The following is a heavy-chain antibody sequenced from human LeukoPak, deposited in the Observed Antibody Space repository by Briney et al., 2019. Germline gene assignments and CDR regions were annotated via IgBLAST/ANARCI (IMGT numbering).Heavy chain of an antibody. CDR1: GDSISSYY. CDR3: ARRGRQLVFIWFDP. CDR2: IHPSGST. J-gene: IGHJ5*02. D-gene: IGHD6-13*01. Sequence: AETLSLTCTVSGDSISSYYWSWVRQPAGKGLMWIGRIHPSGSTNYSPSLQSRVTLSVDTSKNQFSLKLSSVPAADTAVYYCARRGRQLVFIWFDPWGQGTLVTVSS. V-gene: IGHV4-4*07.